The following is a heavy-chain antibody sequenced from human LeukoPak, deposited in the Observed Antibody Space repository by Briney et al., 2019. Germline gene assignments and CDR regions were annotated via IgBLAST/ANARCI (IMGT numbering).Heavy chain of an antibody. D-gene: IGHD2-15*01. CDR1: GFTFSSYW. V-gene: IGHV3-7*01. CDR3: AREYCSGGSCYSSQNWFDP. Sequence: GGSLRLSCAASGFTFSSYWMSWVRQAPGKGLEWVANIKQDGSEKYYVDSVKGRFTISRDNAKNPLYLQMNSLRAEDTAVYYCAREYCSGGSCYSSQNWFDPWGQGTLVTVSS. J-gene: IGHJ5*02. CDR2: IKQDGSEK.